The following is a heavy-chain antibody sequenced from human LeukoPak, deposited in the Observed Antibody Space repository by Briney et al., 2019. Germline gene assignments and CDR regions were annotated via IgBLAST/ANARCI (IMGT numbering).Heavy chain of an antibody. Sequence: PGGSLRFSCAASGFTFSTYSMSWVRQAPGKGLEWVSYISSSSSTIYYADSVKGRFTIARDNAKNSLYLQMNSLRAEDTAVYYCARAGGIGYWGQGTLVTVSS. CDR1: GFTFSTYS. J-gene: IGHJ4*02. V-gene: IGHV3-48*01. CDR3: ARAGGIGY. CDR2: ISSSSSTI. D-gene: IGHD3-16*01.